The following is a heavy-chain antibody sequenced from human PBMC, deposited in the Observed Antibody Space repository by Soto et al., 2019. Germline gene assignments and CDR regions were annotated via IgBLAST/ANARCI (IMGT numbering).Heavy chain of an antibody. Sequence: GGSLRLSCAASGFTFSSYAMSWVRQAPGKGLEWVSVISGSGSNTFYADSVKGRFTISRDNSKNTLYLQMNSLRAEDTAVYYCARGLRLRELESWGQGTLVTVSS. J-gene: IGHJ5*02. CDR2: ISGSGSNT. V-gene: IGHV3-23*01. CDR1: GFTFSSYA. D-gene: IGHD1-1*01. CDR3: ARGLRLRELES.